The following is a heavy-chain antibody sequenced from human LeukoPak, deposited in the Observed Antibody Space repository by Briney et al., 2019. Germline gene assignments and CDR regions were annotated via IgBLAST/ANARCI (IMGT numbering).Heavy chain of an antibody. CDR3: ARFGPRGYSGYDHAFFFDY. CDR1: GYTFTSYG. V-gene: IGHV1-18*01. D-gene: IGHD5-12*01. J-gene: IGHJ4*02. CDR2: ISAYNGNT. Sequence: ASVKVSCKAPGYTFTSYGISWVRQAPGQGLEWMGWISAYNGNTNYAQKLQGRVTMTTDTSTSTAYMELRSLRSDDTAVYYCARFGPRGYSGYDHAFFFDYWGQGTLVTVSS.